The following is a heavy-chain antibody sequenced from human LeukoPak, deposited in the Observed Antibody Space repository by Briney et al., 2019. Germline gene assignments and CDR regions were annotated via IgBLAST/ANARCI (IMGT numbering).Heavy chain of an antibody. D-gene: IGHD1-14*01. CDR2: ISYDGSNK. V-gene: IGHV3-30-3*01. CDR1: GFTFSSYA. Sequence: GGSLRPSCAASGFTFSSYAMHWVRQAPGKGLEWVAVISYDGSNKYYADSVKGRFTISRDNSKNTLYLQMNSLRAEDTAVYYCASSLVRRWFDPWGQGTLVTVSS. CDR3: ASSLVRRWFDP. J-gene: IGHJ5*02.